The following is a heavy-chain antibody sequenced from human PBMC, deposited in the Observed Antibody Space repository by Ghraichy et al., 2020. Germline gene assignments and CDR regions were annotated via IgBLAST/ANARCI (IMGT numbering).Heavy chain of an antibody. CDR2: IYYSGST. CDR3: ARGGYCSSGSCYPGMCFEH. CDR1: GASISDYY. J-gene: IGHJ4*02. D-gene: IGHD2-15*01. V-gene: IGHV4-59*08. Sequence: SETLSLTCTVSGASISDYYWTWIRQSPGKGLEWIGYIYYSGSTNYNPSLNSRVAISVDTSKNQFSLTLNSVTAADTAVYYCARGGYCSSGSCYPGMCFEHWGQGALVTVSS.